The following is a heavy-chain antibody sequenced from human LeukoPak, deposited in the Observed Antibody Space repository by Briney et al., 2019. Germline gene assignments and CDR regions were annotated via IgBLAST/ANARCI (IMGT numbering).Heavy chain of an antibody. J-gene: IGHJ4*02. CDR2: FDPEDGET. Sequence: ASVKVSCKVSGYTLTELSMHWVRQAPGKGREGRGGFDPEDGETIYAQKFQGRVTMTEDTSTDTAYMELSSLRSEDTAVYYCATDLNGMTTVTTPPVVWGQGTLVTVSS. CDR3: ATDLNGMTTVTTPPVV. D-gene: IGHD4-17*01. V-gene: IGHV1-24*01. CDR1: GYTLTELS.